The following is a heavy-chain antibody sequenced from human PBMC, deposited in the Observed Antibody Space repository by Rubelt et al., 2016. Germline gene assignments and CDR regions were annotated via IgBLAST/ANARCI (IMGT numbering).Heavy chain of an antibody. D-gene: IGHD6-13*01. Sequence: QVQLVQSGAEVKKPGASVKVSCKASGYTFTSYGIRWVPQAPGQGLEWMGWISSYNGNTNYAQKLQGRVTMTTDTSTSTAYMELRSLRSDDTAVYYCASMYSSSWYRGWFDPWGQGTLVTVSS. J-gene: IGHJ5*02. V-gene: IGHV1-18*01. CDR1: GYTFTSYG. CDR3: ASMYSSSWYRGWFDP. CDR2: ISSYNGNT.